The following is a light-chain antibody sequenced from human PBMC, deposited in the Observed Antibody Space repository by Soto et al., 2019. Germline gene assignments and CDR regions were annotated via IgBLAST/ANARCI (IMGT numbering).Light chain of an antibody. J-gene: IGKJ1*01. CDR2: GAS. Sequence: EIVMTHSPATPSVSPGERATLSCRASQSVSSNLAWYQQKPGQAPRLLIYGASTRATGVPARFSGSGSGTEFTLTISSLQSEDFAVYYCQQYNNWPWTFGQGTKVDIK. V-gene: IGKV3-15*01. CDR3: QQYNNWPWT. CDR1: QSVSSN.